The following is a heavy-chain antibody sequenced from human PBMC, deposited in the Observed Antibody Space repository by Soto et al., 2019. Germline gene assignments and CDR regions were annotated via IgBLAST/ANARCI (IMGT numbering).Heavy chain of an antibody. CDR2: IYPGDSDT. D-gene: IGHD6-13*01. J-gene: IGHJ6*02. Sequence: PGKSLKISCKGSGYSFTSYWIGWVRQMPGKGLEWMGIIYPGDSDTRYSPSFQGQVTISADKSISTAYLQWSSLKASDTAMYYFARYSLEGQQLRGGGYYYGMDVWGQGTTVTVSS. CDR3: ARYSLEGQQLRGGGYYYGMDV. V-gene: IGHV5-51*03. CDR1: GYSFTSYW.